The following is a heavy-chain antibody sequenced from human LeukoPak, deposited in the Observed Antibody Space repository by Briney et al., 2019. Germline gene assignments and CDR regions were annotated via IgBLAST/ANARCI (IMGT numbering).Heavy chain of an antibody. J-gene: IGHJ3*02. CDR2: IIPIFGTA. CDR1: GGTFSGYA. CDR3: ARGGYDSSGLHAFDI. Sequence: ASVKVSCKASGGTFSGYAISWVRQAPGQGLEWMGGIIPIFGTANYAQKFQGRVTITADESTSTAYMELSSLRSEDTAVYYCARGGYDSSGLHAFDIWGQGTMVTVSS. V-gene: IGHV1-69*13. D-gene: IGHD3-22*01.